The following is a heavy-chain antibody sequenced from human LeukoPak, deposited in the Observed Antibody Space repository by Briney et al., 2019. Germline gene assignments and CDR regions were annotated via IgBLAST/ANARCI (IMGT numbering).Heavy chain of an antibody. J-gene: IGHJ4*02. D-gene: IGHD6-19*01. CDR1: GYTFSSYT. CDR3: AKDGYSSGWYSLRYYFDY. Sequence: GGSLRLSCAASGYTFSSYTMHWVRAAPGGGLEWVAVISYDGSNKYYADSVKGRFTISRDNSKTTLYPQMNSLRAEDTAVYYCAKDGYSSGWYSLRYYFDYWGQGTLVTVSS. V-gene: IGHV3-30*04. CDR2: ISYDGSNK.